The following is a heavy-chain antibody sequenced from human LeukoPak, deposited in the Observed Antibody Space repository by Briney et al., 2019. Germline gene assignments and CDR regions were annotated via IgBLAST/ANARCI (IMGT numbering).Heavy chain of an antibody. Sequence: GGSLRLSCAASGFTFSSYEMNWVRQAPGKGLEWVSYISSSGSTIYYADSVKGRFTISRDNAKNSLYLQMNSLRAEDTAVYYCARGPHFDSRGYPAFDYWGQGTLVTVSS. CDR3: ARGPHFDSRGYPAFDY. CDR2: ISSSGSTI. V-gene: IGHV3-48*03. CDR1: GFTFSSYE. J-gene: IGHJ4*02. D-gene: IGHD3-22*01.